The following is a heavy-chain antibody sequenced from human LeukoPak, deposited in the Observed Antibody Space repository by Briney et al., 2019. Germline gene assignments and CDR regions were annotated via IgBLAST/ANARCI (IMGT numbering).Heavy chain of an antibody. CDR3: ARVGATTRHFDY. Sequence: SETLSLTCTVSGGSISSGGYYWSWIRQHPGKGLEWIGYIYYSGSTYHNPSLKSRVTISVDTSKNQFSLKLSSVTAADTAVYYCARVGATTRHFDYWGQGTLVTVSS. J-gene: IGHJ4*02. V-gene: IGHV4-31*03. D-gene: IGHD5-12*01. CDR2: IYYSGST. CDR1: GGSISSGGYY.